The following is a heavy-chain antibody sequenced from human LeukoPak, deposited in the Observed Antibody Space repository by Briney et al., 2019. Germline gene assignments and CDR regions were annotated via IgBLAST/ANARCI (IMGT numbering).Heavy chain of an antibody. V-gene: IGHV3-23*01. CDR1: GFTFSNFA. D-gene: IGHD3-22*01. CDR3: ARDLYDSSESAFDI. J-gene: IGHJ3*02. CDR2: IGGSRANT. Sequence: GGSLRLTCAASGFTFSNFAMNWVVQAPGKGLEWVSGIGGSRANTYYADSVKGRFTISRDNSKNTLYLQMNSLRAEDTAVYYCARDLYDSSESAFDIWGQGTMVTVSS.